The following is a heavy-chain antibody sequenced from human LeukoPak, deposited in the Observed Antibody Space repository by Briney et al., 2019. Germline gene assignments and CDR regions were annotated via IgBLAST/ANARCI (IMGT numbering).Heavy chain of an antibody. D-gene: IGHD4-23*01. J-gene: IGHJ3*02. V-gene: IGHV4-59*01. Sequence: SETLSLTCTVSGGSISSYYWSWIRQPPGKGLEWIGYIYYSGSTNYNPSLKSRVTISVDTSKNQLSLKLSSVTAADTAVYYCARDQIADYGGNSGDAFDIWGQGTMVTVSS. CDR3: ARDQIADYGGNSGDAFDI. CDR1: GGSISSYY. CDR2: IYYSGST.